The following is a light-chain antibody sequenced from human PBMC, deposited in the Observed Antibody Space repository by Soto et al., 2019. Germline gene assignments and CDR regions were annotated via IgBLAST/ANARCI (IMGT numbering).Light chain of an antibody. J-gene: IGKJ3*01. CDR2: GAS. V-gene: IGKV3-20*01. Sequence: EIVLTQSPGTLSLSPGERATLSCRASQRVSSSYLAWYQQKPGQAPRLLIYGASSRATGIPDRFSGSGSGTEFALTIRRLESEDFAVYCCQQYGSSPLVFGPGTKVDIK. CDR3: QQYGSSPLV. CDR1: QRVSSSY.